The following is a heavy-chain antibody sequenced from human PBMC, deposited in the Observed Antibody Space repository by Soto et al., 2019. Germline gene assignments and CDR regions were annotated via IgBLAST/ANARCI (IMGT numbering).Heavy chain of an antibody. V-gene: IGHV3-11*01. J-gene: IGHJ4*02. Sequence: GGSLRLSCAASGFTFSDYYMSWIRQAPGKGLEWVSYISSSGNTIYYADSVKGRFTISRDNAKNSLYLQMNSLRAEDTAVYYCARCAQIGDFDYWGQGTLVTVSS. CDR3: ARCAQIGDFDY. CDR2: ISSSGNTI. CDR1: GFTFSDYY.